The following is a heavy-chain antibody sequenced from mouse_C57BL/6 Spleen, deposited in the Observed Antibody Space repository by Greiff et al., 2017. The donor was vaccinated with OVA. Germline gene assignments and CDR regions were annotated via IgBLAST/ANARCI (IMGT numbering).Heavy chain of an antibody. V-gene: IGHV14-4*01. CDR2: IDPENGDT. CDR1: GFNIKDDY. Sequence: VQLQQSGAELVRPGASVKLSCTASGFNIKDDYMHWVKQRPEKGLEWIGWIDPENGDTKYASKFQGKATLPADTSSNTAYLQLSSLTSEDTAVYYFSTGAMVTYYCDYWGQGPTLTVSS. CDR3: STGAMVTYYCDY. J-gene: IGHJ2*01. D-gene: IGHD2-2*01.